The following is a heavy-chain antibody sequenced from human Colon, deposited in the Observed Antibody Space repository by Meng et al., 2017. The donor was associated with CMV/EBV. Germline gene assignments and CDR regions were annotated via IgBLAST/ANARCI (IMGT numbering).Heavy chain of an antibody. J-gene: IGHJ4*02. CDR3: ARGTNFDWLLQDY. D-gene: IGHD3-9*01. CDR2: IQHNGYT. CDR1: GDSVSSSSSY. V-gene: IGHV4-61*01. Sequence: GSLRLSCTVAGDSVSSSSSYWAWIRQAPGKGLEWIGYIQHNGYTNYNPSLKSRGVMSVDTSKNQFSLKLSSVTPADTAVYYCARGTNFDWLLQDYWGQGTLVTVSS.